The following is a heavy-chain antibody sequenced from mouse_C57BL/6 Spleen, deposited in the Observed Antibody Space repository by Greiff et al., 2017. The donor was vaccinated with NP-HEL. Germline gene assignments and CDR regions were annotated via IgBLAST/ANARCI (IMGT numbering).Heavy chain of an antibody. Sequence: DVQLQESGPGLVKPSQSLSLTCSVTGYSITSGYYWNWIRQFPGNKLEWMGYISYDGSNNYNPSLKNRISITRDTSKNQFFLKLNSVTTEDTATYYCARGVYFDVWGTGTTVTVSS. J-gene: IGHJ1*03. CDR3: ARGVYFDV. CDR2: ISYDGSN. V-gene: IGHV3-6*01. CDR1: GYSITSGYY.